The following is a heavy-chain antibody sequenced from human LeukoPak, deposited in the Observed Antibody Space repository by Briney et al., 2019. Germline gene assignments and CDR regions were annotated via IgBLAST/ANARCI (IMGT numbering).Heavy chain of an antibody. D-gene: IGHD3-22*01. V-gene: IGHV4-31*03. CDR2: IYYSGST. Sequence: PSETLSLTCTVSGGSISSGGYYWSWIRQHPGKGLEWIGYIYYSGSTYYNPSLKSRVTISVDTSKNQFSLKLSSVTAADTAVYYCARRDESSGYYYWFDPWGQGTLVTVSS. J-gene: IGHJ5*02. CDR3: ARRDESSGYYYWFDP. CDR1: GGSISSGGYY.